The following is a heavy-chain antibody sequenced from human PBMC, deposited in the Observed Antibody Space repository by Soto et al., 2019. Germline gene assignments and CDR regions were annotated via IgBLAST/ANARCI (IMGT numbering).Heavy chain of an antibody. CDR2: INPSGGST. Sequence: QVQLVQSGAEVKKPGASVKISCKSSGYTFTSYYMHWVRQAPGQGLEWMGMINPSGGSTNYAQRFQGRVTMTRDTSTSTVYMDLSDLRSEDTAVYYCARGFCTTTTCLGGDFWGQGTLVTVSS. CDR1: GYTFTSYY. J-gene: IGHJ4*02. D-gene: IGHD2-2*01. V-gene: IGHV1-46*01. CDR3: ARGFCTTTTCLGGDF.